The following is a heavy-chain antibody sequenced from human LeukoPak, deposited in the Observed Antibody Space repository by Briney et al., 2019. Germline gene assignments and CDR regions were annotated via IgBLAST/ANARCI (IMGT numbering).Heavy chain of an antibody. D-gene: IGHD3-16*02. Sequence: PSETLSLTCTVSGGSISSSSYYWGWIRQPPGKGLEWIGSIYYSGSTYYNPSLKSRVTISVDTSKNQFSLKLSSVTAADTAVYYCARLIVDPDAFDIWGQGTMVTVSS. CDR2: IYYSGST. J-gene: IGHJ3*02. CDR1: GGSISSSSYY. V-gene: IGHV4-39*01. CDR3: ARLIVDPDAFDI.